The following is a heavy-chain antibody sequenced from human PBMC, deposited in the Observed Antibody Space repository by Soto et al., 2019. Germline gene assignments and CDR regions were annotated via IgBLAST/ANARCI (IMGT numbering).Heavy chain of an antibody. CDR1: GFSLSTSGVG. V-gene: IGHV2-5*02. CDR3: THAFCCSGGSCRSAFDH. CDR2: IYWDDDK. Sequence: QITLKESGPTLVNPTQTLTLTCTFSGFSLSTSGVGVGWIRQPPGKALEWLALIYWDDDKRYSPSLKSRLTITEDTTKNKVVLTITNKVPLDTATYYCTHAFCCSGGSCRSAFDHWGQGTLVTVSS. J-gene: IGHJ4*02. D-gene: IGHD2-15*01.